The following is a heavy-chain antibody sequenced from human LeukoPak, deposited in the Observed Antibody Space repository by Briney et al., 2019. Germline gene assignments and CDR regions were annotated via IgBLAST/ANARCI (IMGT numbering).Heavy chain of an antibody. CDR2: IYHSGST. J-gene: IGHJ4*02. V-gene: IGHV4-30-2*01. Sequence: SETLSLTCAVSGGSISSGGSSWSWIRQPPGKGLEWIGYIYHSGSTYYNPSLKSRVTISVDRSKNQFSLKLSSVTAADTAVYYCAREGDYGSGGFDYWGQGTLVTVTS. CDR3: AREGDYGSGGFDY. D-gene: IGHD3-10*01. CDR1: GGSISSGGSS.